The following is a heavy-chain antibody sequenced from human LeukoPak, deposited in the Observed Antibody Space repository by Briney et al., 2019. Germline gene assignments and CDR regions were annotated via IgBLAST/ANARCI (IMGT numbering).Heavy chain of an antibody. J-gene: IGHJ6*03. D-gene: IGHD6-6*01. CDR2: INPNSGGT. CDR1: GYTFTGYY. Sequence: ASVKVSCKASGYTFTGYYMHWVRQAPGQGLEWMGWINPNSGGTNYAQKFQGRVTMTRDTSISTAYMELSRLRSDDTAVYYCASPAGSFIAARHYYYYYMDVWGKGTTVTVSS. CDR3: ASPAGSFIAARHYYYYYMDV. V-gene: IGHV1-2*02.